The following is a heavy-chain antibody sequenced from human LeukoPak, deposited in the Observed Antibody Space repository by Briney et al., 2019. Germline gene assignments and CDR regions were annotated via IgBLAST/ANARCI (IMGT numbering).Heavy chain of an antibody. J-gene: IGHJ4*02. Sequence: GGSLRLSYAASGFIFSIYSMNWVRQAPGKGLEWVSSISSSSSCIYYADSVKGRFTISRDNAMNSLYLQMNSLRAEDTAVYYCAREPGYCSSTSWYAGVSGNDYWGQGTLVTVSS. V-gene: IGHV3-21*01. CDR2: ISSSSSCI. CDR1: GFIFSIYS. CDR3: AREPGYCSSTSWYAGVSGNDY. D-gene: IGHD2-2*01.